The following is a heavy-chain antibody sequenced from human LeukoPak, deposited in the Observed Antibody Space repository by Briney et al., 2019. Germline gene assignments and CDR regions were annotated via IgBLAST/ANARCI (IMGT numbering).Heavy chain of an antibody. D-gene: IGHD6-13*01. J-gene: IGHJ4*02. V-gene: IGHV3-21*01. CDR2: ISSSSSYI. CDR1: GFTFSSYS. CDR3: ARVSRQQGLIGPFDY. Sequence: GGSLRLSCAASGFTFSSYSMNWVRQAPGKGLEWVSSISSSSSYIYYADSVKGRFTISRDNAKNSLYLQMNSLRAEDTAVYYCARVSRQQGLIGPFDYWGQGTLVTVSS.